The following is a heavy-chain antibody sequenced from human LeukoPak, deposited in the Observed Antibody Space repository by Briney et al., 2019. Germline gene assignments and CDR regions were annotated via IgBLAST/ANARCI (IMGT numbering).Heavy chain of an antibody. CDR3: ARRGVRIAARRAAYFDY. J-gene: IGHJ4*02. Sequence: SETLSLTCTVSGYSISSGYYWGWIRQPPGKGLEWIGSIYHSGSTYYNPSLKSRVTISVDTSKNQFSLKLSSVTAADTAVYYCARRGVRIAARRAAYFDYWGQGTLVTVSS. CDR1: GYSISSGYY. CDR2: IYHSGST. V-gene: IGHV4-38-2*02. D-gene: IGHD6-6*01.